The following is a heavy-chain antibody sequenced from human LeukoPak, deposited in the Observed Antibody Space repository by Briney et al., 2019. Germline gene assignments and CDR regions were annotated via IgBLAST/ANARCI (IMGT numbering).Heavy chain of an antibody. V-gene: IGHV1-3*03. CDR2: INAGNGNT. D-gene: IGHD3-22*01. CDR1: GYTFTSYA. J-gene: IGHJ2*01. Sequence: ASVKVSCKASGYTFTSYAMHWVRQAPGQRLEWMGWINAGNGNTKYSQEFQGRVTITRDTSAGTAYMELSSLRSEDMAVYYCARGSDYYDSSGYSWGYWYFDLWGRGTLVTVSS. CDR3: ARGSDYYDSSGYSWGYWYFDL.